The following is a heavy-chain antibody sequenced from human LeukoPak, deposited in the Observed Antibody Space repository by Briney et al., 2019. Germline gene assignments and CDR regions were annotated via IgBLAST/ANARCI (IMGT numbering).Heavy chain of an antibody. CDR3: SRDNYYDSSVYSKYYFDY. V-gene: IGHV3-49*04. CDR2: IRSKVHGGTI. Sequence: PGGSLRLFCTASGFTFGDYAMSWVRQAPGKGLEWVGFIRSKVHGGTIEYAAAVKGRFTISRDDSKNIAYLQMNSLKTDDTAVYYCSRDNYYDSSVYSKYYFDYWGQGTLVTVSS. D-gene: IGHD3-22*01. CDR1: GFTFGDYA. J-gene: IGHJ4*02.